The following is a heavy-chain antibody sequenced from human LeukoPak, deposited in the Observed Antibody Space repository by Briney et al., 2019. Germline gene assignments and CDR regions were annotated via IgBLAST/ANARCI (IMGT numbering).Heavy chain of an antibody. CDR3: ARGGSGSSKYWVF. CDR2: INENGGDK. V-gene: IGHV3-7*01. J-gene: IGHJ4*02. Sequence: RSGGSLRLSCAASDFSLSRYWMTWVRQAPGRGLEWVANINENGGDKDYGDSVKGRFSIPRDNAENSLFLQMNNLRGEDSAVYYCARGGSGSSKYWVFWGQGTLVTVSS. CDR1: DFSLSRYW. D-gene: IGHD2-8*02.